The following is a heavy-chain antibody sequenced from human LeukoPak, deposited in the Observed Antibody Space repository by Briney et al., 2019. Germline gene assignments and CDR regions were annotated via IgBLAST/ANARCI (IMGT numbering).Heavy chain of an antibody. Sequence: PGGSLRLSCAASGFTFSSYAMSWVRPAPGKGREWVSAISGSGGSTYYADSVKGRFTISRDNSKNTLYLKMNSLRAEDTAVYYCAKLSGYYLTYYFDYWGQGTLVTVSS. V-gene: IGHV3-23*01. D-gene: IGHD3-22*01. CDR3: AKLSGYYLTYYFDY. CDR2: ISGSGGST. J-gene: IGHJ4*02. CDR1: GFTFSSYA.